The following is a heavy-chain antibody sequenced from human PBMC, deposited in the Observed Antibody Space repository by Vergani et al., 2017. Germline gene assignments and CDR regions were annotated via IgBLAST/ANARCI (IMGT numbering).Heavy chain of an antibody. V-gene: IGHV3-30-3*01. CDR3: ATELERRLISLGMDV. CDR2: ISYDGSNK. J-gene: IGHJ6*02. Sequence: QVQLVESGGGVVQPGRSLRLSCAASGFTFSSYAMHWVRQAPGKGLEWVAVISYDGSNKYYADSVKGRFTISRENSKNTLYLQMNSLRAEDTAVYYCATELERRLISLGMDVWGQGTTVTVSS. CDR1: GFTFSSYA. D-gene: IGHD1-1*01.